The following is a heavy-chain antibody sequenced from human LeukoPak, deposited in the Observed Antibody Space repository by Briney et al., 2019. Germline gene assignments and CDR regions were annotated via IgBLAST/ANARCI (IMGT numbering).Heavy chain of an antibody. D-gene: IGHD3-22*01. CDR1: GYTFTSYY. CDR2: INPNSGGT. Sequence: ASVKVSCKASGYTFTSYYMHWVRQAPGQGLEWMGWINPNSGGTNYAQKFQGRVTMTRDTSISTAYMELSRLRSDDTAVYYCARDGWVRGDSGYYPDSWGQGALVTVSS. J-gene: IGHJ5*01. CDR3: ARDGWVRGDSGYYPDS. V-gene: IGHV1-2*02.